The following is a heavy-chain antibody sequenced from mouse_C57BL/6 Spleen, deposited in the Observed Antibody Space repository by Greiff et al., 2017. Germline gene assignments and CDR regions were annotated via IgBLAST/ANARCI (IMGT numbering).Heavy chain of an antibody. D-gene: IGHD6-1*01. Sequence: QVQLQQPGAELVKPGASVKLSCKASGYTFTSYWMQWVKQRPGQGLEWIGEIDPSDSYTNYNQKFKGKATLTVDTSSSTAYMQLSSLTSEDSAVYYCARGSGAFSPLAYWGQGTLVTVSA. CDR3: ARGSGAFSPLAY. V-gene: IGHV1-50*01. CDR2: IDPSDSYT. CDR1: GYTFTSYW. J-gene: IGHJ3*01.